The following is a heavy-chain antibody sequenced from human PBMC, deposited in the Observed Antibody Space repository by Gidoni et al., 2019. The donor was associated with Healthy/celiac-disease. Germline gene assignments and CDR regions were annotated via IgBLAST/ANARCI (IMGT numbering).Heavy chain of an antibody. CDR3: ARDLGTYYYDSSGYFDY. V-gene: IGHV3-33*01. J-gene: IGHJ4*02. CDR2: IWYDGSNK. CDR1: GFTFSSYG. D-gene: IGHD3-22*01. Sequence: QVQLVESGGGVVQPGRSLRLSCAAAGFTFSSYGMHWVRQAPGKGLEWVAVIWYDGSNKYYADSVKGRFTISRDNSKNTLYLQMNSLRAEDTAVYYCARDLGTYYYDSSGYFDYWGQGTLVTVSS.